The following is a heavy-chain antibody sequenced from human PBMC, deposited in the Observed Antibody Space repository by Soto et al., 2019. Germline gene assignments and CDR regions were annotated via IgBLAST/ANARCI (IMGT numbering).Heavy chain of an antibody. CDR1: GFTFSSYW. CDR2: IKQDGSEN. V-gene: IGHV3-7*01. Sequence: EVPLVESGGGLVQPGGSLRLSCAASGFTFSSYWMSWVRQAPGKGLEWVANIKQDGSENYYVDSVKGRFTISRDNAKNSLYLQMNSLRAEDTAVYYCARVEYCGGDCYPHGYWGQGTLVTVSS. D-gene: IGHD2-21*02. J-gene: IGHJ4*02. CDR3: ARVEYCGGDCYPHGY.